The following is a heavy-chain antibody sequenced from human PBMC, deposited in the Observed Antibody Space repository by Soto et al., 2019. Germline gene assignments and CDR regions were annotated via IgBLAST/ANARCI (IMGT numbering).Heavy chain of an antibody. J-gene: IGHJ5*02. D-gene: IGHD2-15*01. V-gene: IGHV5-51*01. CDR3: ARLNLLLSWFDP. CDR1: GYRFTSYW. Sequence: GESLKVSCKGSGYRFTSYWIGWVRQMPGKGLEWMGIIFPGDSDTRYSPSFQGQVTISADKSISTAYLQWSSLKASDTAMYYCARLNLLLSWFDPWGQGTLVTVSS. CDR2: IFPGDSDT.